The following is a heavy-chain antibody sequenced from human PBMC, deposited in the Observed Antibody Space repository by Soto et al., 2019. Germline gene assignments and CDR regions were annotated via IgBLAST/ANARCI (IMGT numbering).Heavy chain of an antibody. CDR2: IQAIGNT. V-gene: IGHV3-53*01. J-gene: IGHJ6*02. CDR1: GFTVSSNF. Sequence: PXESLQLSCVGSGFTVSSNFMNWVRQAPGKGLEWVSVIQAIGNTYYADSVKGRFTISRDNSKNTIYLHMNSLRVDDTAVYYCARDALVATGYGMDVWGQGTTVTVSS. CDR3: ARDALVATGYGMDV. D-gene: IGHD5-12*01.